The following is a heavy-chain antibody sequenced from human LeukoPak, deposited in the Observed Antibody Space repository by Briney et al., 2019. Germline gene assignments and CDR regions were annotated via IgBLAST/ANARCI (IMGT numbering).Heavy chain of an antibody. Sequence: PGGSLRLSCAASGFTFSSYEMNWVRQAPGKGLEWVSYISSSGSTIYYADSVKGRFTISRDNAKNSLYLQMNSLRAEDTAVYYCARDKGWFGESYGMDVWGQGTTVTVSS. V-gene: IGHV3-48*03. CDR2: ISSSGSTI. J-gene: IGHJ6*02. CDR1: GFTFSSYE. D-gene: IGHD3-10*01. CDR3: ARDKGWFGESYGMDV.